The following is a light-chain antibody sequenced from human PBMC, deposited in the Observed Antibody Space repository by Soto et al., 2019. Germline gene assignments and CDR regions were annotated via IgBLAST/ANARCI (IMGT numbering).Light chain of an antibody. CDR3: QQYGSSYPWT. J-gene: IGKJ1*01. Sequence: IVMTQSPATLSVSPDERAILSCRASQSVSTHLAWYQQKPGQAPRLLIYGASSRATGIPDRFSGSGSGTDFTLTIRRLEPEDFAVYYCQQYGSSYPWTFGQGTKVDIK. CDR1: QSVSTH. V-gene: IGKV3-20*01. CDR2: GAS.